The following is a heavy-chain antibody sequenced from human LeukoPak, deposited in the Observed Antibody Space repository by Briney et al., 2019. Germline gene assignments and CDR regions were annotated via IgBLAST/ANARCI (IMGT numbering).Heavy chain of an antibody. CDR3: ARGTGYDVLTGYDY. J-gene: IGHJ4*02. D-gene: IGHD3-9*01. Sequence: GGSLRLSCAASGFTFSSYEMNWVRQAPGEGLEWVSYISSSGSTIHYTDSVKGRFTISRDNAKNSLYLQMNSLRAEDTAFYFCARGTGYDVLTGYDYWGQGTLVTVSS. CDR2: ISSSGSTI. V-gene: IGHV3-48*03. CDR1: GFTFSSYE.